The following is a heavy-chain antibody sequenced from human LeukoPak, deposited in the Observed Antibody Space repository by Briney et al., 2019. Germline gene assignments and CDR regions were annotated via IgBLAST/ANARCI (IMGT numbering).Heavy chain of an antibody. CDR2: INHSGST. J-gene: IGHJ6*03. CDR3: ARQSIYYYDSSGYYHNYYYYYMDV. Sequence: SETLSLTCAVYGGSFSGYYWSWIRQPPGKGLEWIGEINHSGSTNYNPSLKSRVTISVDTSKNQFSLKLSSVTAADTAVYYCARQSIYYYDSSGYYHNYYYYYMDVWGKGTTVTISS. D-gene: IGHD3-22*01. V-gene: IGHV4-34*01. CDR1: GGSFSGYY.